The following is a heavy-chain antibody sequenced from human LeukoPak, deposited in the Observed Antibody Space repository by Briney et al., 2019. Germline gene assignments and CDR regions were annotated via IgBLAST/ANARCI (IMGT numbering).Heavy chain of an antibody. CDR1: GFTFSSYG. CDR3: ASYGSGSYYYYYYYMDV. J-gene: IGHJ6*03. Sequence: GGSLRLSCAASGFTFSSYGMSWVRQAPGKGLEWVSAISGSGGSTYYADSVKGRFTISRDNSKNTLYLQMNSLRAEDTAVYYCASYGSGSYYYYYYYMDVWGKGTTVTISS. V-gene: IGHV3-23*01. CDR2: ISGSGGST. D-gene: IGHD3-10*01.